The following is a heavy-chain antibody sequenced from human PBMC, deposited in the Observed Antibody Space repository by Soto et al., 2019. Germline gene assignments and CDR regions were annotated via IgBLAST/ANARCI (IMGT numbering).Heavy chain of an antibody. Sequence: QVQLVQSGAEMKKPGASVKVSCKASGYTFTSYAMHWVRQAPGQRLEWMGWINAGNGNTKYSQKFQGRVTITRDTSASTAYMELSSLRSEDTAVYYCARQEAVAGRFDYWGQGTLVTVSS. V-gene: IGHV1-3*01. D-gene: IGHD6-19*01. CDR3: ARQEAVAGRFDY. J-gene: IGHJ4*02. CDR1: GYTFTSYA. CDR2: INAGNGNT.